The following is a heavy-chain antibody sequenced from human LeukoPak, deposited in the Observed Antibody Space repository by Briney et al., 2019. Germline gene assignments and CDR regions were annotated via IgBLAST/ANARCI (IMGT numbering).Heavy chain of an antibody. D-gene: IGHD3-10*01. Sequence: PGGSLRLSCAASGFTFSRYGMHWVRQAPGKGLEWVAFIRYDGTNKYYADFVKGRFTISRDNSKNTLYLQMNSLRPEDTAVYYCANILRGVMLGVPPLWGQGTLVTVSS. V-gene: IGHV3-30*02. J-gene: IGHJ4*02. CDR1: GFTFSRYG. CDR3: ANILRGVMLGVPPL. CDR2: IRYDGTNK.